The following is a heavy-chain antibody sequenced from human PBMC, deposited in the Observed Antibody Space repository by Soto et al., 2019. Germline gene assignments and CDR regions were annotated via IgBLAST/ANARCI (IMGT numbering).Heavy chain of an antibody. CDR3: ARGGSNGYYYYYGMDV. V-gene: IGHV1-69*12. D-gene: IGHD1-26*01. J-gene: IGHJ6*02. CDR2: IIPIFGTA. Sequence: QVQLVQSGAEVTKPGSSVKVSCKASGGTFSSYAISWVRQAPGQGLEWMGGIIPIFGTANYAQKFQGRVTITADESTSTAYMELSSLRSEDTAVYYCARGGSNGYYYYYGMDVWGQGTTVTVSS. CDR1: GGTFSSYA.